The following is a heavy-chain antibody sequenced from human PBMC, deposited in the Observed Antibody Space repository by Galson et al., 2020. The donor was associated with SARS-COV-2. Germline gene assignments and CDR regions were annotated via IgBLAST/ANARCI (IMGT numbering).Heavy chain of an antibody. CDR2: ITSSDSSR. CDR3: ARDRLPQSDIRFDGALDL. V-gene: IGHV3-48*03. J-gene: IGHJ3*01. CDR1: GFSFSSFE. D-gene: IGHD3-9*01. Sequence: PGGSLRLSCVASGFSFSSFEMNWVRQAPGKGLEWISYITSSDSSRYIADSVRGRFTISRDNAQNSLFLQMNSLRAEDTAVYYCARDRLPQSDIRFDGALDLWGPGTMVTVSS.